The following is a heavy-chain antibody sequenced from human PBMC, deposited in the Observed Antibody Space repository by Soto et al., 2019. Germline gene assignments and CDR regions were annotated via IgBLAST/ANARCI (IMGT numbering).Heavy chain of an antibody. Sequence: HVEVVESGGGLVKPGGSLRLSCAASGFTFSDYYMSWIRQAPGKGLEWVSYISGTGDTIYYADSVKGRFTISRDNAKNSLYLQMNRLRAEDPAFYYCARVESSSSLFYYGMDVWGQGTTVTVSS. CDR1: GFTFSDYY. D-gene: IGHD6-6*01. J-gene: IGHJ6*02. CDR2: ISGTGDTI. V-gene: IGHV3-11*04. CDR3: ARVESSSSLFYYGMDV.